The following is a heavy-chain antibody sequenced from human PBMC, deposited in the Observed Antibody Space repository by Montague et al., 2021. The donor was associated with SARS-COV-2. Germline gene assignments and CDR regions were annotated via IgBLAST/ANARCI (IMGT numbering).Heavy chain of an antibody. V-gene: IGHV4-34*01. CDR1: GGSFAGSS. J-gene: IGHJ4*02. Sequence: SETLSLTCSVGGSFAGSSYNWLRQTPGKGLVWIGEIYYSGATDYNPSPKGRVTISADTSKNEFSLELRSVSAADTAIYYCARGTTPYYDLWLWGQGTLVTVSS. CDR2: IYYSGAT. D-gene: IGHD3-3*01. CDR3: ARGTTPYYDLWL.